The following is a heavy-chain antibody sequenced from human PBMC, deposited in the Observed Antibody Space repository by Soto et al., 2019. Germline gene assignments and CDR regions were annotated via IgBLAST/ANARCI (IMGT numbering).Heavy chain of an antibody. Sequence: QVTVKESGPVLVKPTETLTLTCTVSGFSLSNAGLGVSWIRQPPGKALEWLAHSFSNDEKSYSTSLKSRLTISNYTSKSQVVLTMTNMDPVDTATYYCASTYTSGWYSFDPCGRGTLVTVSS. CDR2: SFSNDEK. D-gene: IGHD6-19*01. V-gene: IGHV2-26*04. CDR3: ASTYTSGWYSFDP. CDR1: GFSLSNAGLG. J-gene: IGHJ5*02.